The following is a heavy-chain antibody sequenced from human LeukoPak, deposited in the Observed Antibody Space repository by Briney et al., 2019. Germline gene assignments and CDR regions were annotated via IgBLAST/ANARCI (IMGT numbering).Heavy chain of an antibody. D-gene: IGHD2-2*01. J-gene: IGHJ3*02. CDR3: ARDLVDCSSTSCYYAFDI. CDR2: IIPIFGTA. Sequence: SVKVSCKASGGTFSSYAISWVRQAPGQGLEWMGGIIPIFGTANYAQKFQGRVTITADESTSTAYMELSSLRSEDTAVYYCARDLVDCSSTSCYYAFDIWGQGTMVTVSS. V-gene: IGHV1-69*01. CDR1: GGTFSSYA.